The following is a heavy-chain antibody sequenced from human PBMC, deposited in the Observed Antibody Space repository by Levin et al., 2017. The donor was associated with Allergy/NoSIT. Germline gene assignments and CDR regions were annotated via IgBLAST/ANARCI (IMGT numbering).Heavy chain of an antibody. CDR3: AKDRRGSGYFIYGMDV. Sequence: PGGSLRLSCAASGFTFDDYAMHWVRQAPGKGLEWVSGISWNSGSIGYADSVKGRFTISRDNAKNSLYLQMNSLRAEDTALYYCAKDRRGSGYFIYGMDVWGQGTTVTVSS. V-gene: IGHV3-9*01. J-gene: IGHJ6*02. CDR2: ISWNSGSI. CDR1: GFTFDDYA. D-gene: IGHD3-22*01.